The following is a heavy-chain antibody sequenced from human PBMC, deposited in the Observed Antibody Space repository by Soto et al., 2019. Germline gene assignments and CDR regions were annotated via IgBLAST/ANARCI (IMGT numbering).Heavy chain of an antibody. J-gene: IGHJ3*02. D-gene: IGHD4-17*01. Sequence: TSETLSLTCTVSGGSISSYYWSWIRQPPGKGLEWIGYIYYSGSTNYNPSLKSRVTISVDTSKNQFSLKLSSVTAADTAVYYCARDSADGDDAFDIWGQGTMVTVSS. CDR1: GGSISSYY. CDR2: IYYSGST. CDR3: ARDSADGDDAFDI. V-gene: IGHV4-59*01.